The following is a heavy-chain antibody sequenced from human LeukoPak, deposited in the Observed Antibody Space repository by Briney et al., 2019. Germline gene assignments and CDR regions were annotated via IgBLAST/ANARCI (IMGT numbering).Heavy chain of an antibody. Sequence: PGGSLRLSCAASGFTFSSYGMHWVRQAPRQGLEWVAVMWYDGSNKYYADSVKGRFTISRDNSKNTLYLQMNSLRAEDTAADYCARDRTRIAAAGTRYYGMDVWGQGTTVTVSS. D-gene: IGHD6-13*01. V-gene: IGHV3-33*01. CDR3: ARDRTRIAAAGTRYYGMDV. CDR1: GFTFSSYG. CDR2: MWYDGSNK. J-gene: IGHJ6*02.